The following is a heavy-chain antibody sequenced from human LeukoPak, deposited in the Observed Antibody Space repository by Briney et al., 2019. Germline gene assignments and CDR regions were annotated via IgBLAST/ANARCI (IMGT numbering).Heavy chain of an antibody. V-gene: IGHV4-59*08. CDR2: IYTSGRT. J-gene: IGHJ4*02. D-gene: IGHD3-3*01. Sequence: PSETQSLTCTLSGGFLSTYYWGWIRQPPGRGLVWIGYIYTSGRTNYNPSLQSLVTISVDTTKNQFSLKLSSVTAADTAVYYCARHSAYPPPTIFGVGGYFDHWGQGTLVTVSS. CDR1: GGFLSTYY. CDR3: ARHSAYPPPTIFGVGGYFDH.